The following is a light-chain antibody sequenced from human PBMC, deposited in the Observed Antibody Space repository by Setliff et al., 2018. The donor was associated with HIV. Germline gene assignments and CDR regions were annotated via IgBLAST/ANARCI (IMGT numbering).Light chain of an antibody. J-gene: IGLJ2*01. Sequence: QSALTQPPSVSGAPGQRVTIYCTGNSANIGAGYDVHWYHQLPGTAPKLLIYRNSNRPSGVPDRFSGSKSGTVASLAVTGLQAEDEGDYYCQSYDSSLTGMGFGGGTKVTVL. CDR3: QSYDSSLTGMG. V-gene: IGLV1-40*01. CDR1: SANIGAGYD. CDR2: RNS.